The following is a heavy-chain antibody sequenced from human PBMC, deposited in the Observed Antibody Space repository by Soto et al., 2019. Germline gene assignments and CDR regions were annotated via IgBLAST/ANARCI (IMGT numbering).Heavy chain of an antibody. V-gene: IGHV1-3*05. D-gene: IGHD4-17*01. J-gene: IGHJ4*02. Sequence: QVQLVQSGAEEKKPGASVKVSCKASAYTFIRYAMHWVRQAPGQRLEWMGWINAGNGNTKYSQKFQDRVTITRDKSASTAYMELSSLRSEDTAVYYCARDGDRNGDYDYWGQGTLVTVSS. CDR2: INAGNGNT. CDR1: AYTFIRYA. CDR3: ARDGDRNGDYDY.